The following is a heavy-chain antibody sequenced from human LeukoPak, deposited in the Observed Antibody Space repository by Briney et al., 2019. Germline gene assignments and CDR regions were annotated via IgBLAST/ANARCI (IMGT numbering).Heavy chain of an antibody. Sequence: GGSLRLSCAASGFTFSSYAMTWVPQAPGKGLEWVSAISGSGSSTYYADSVKGRFTISRDNSKNTLYLQMNSLRAEDTAVYYCAKGGSGTYYGIDYWGQGTLVTVSS. CDR3: AKGGSGTYYGIDY. J-gene: IGHJ4*02. CDR1: GFTFSSYA. CDR2: ISGSGSST. V-gene: IGHV3-23*01. D-gene: IGHD1-26*01.